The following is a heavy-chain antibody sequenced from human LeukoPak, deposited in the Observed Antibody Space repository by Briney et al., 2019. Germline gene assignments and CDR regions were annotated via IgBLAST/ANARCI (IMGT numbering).Heavy chain of an antibody. CDR3: AKDHGKHIVVVVGY. CDR2: ISGSGGNT. V-gene: IGHV3-23*01. J-gene: IGHJ4*02. CDR1: GFTFSSYA. D-gene: IGHD2-21*01. Sequence: GGSLRLSCAASGFTFSSYAMSWVRQAPGKGLEWVSGISGSGGNTYYAGSVKGRSTISRDNSKNTLYLQMNSLRAEDTAIYYCAKDHGKHIVVVVGYWGQGTLVTVSS.